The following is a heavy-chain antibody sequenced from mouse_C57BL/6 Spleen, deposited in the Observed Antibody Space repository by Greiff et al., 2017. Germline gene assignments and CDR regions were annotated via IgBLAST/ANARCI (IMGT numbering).Heavy chain of an antibody. CDR1: GYAFSSSW. J-gene: IGHJ2*01. CDR3: ARSGGLRPCFDY. Sequence: VQLQQSGPELVKPGASVKISCKASGYAFSSSWMNWVKQRPGKGLEWIGRIYTGDGDTNYNGKFKGKATLTADKSYSTVYMQLSSLTSEDSAVYVCARSGGLRPCFDYGGQGTTLTVSS. V-gene: IGHV1-82*01. CDR2: IYTGDGDT. D-gene: IGHD2-4*01.